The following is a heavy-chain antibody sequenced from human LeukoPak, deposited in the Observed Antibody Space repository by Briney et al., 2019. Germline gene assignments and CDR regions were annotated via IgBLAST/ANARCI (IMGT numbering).Heavy chain of an antibody. Sequence: PSETLSLTCTVSGGSISSYYWSWIRQPPGKGLEWIGYIYYSGSTNYNPSLKSRVTISVDTSKNQFSLKLSSVTAADTAVYYCARARDDGYNPFDYWGQGTLATVSS. J-gene: IGHJ4*02. V-gene: IGHV4-59*01. CDR1: GGSISSYY. CDR3: ARARDDGYNPFDY. CDR2: IYYSGST. D-gene: IGHD5-24*01.